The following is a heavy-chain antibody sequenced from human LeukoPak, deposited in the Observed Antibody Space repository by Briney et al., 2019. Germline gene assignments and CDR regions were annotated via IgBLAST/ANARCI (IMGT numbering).Heavy chain of an antibody. Sequence: GASVKVSCKASGYTFTDYYIHWVRQAPGQGFEWMGWINPKSDVTDYSEKFQDRVTLTRDTSISAAYMELSRLRSDDTAIYYCARLLKGIWFGDNYFDHWGRGTLVTV. J-gene: IGHJ4*02. CDR2: INPKSDVT. D-gene: IGHD3-10*01. V-gene: IGHV1-2*02. CDR1: GYTFTDYY. CDR3: ARLLKGIWFGDNYFDH.